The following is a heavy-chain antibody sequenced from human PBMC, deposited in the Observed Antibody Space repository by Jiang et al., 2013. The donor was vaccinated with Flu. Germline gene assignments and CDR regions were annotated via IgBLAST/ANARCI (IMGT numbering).Heavy chain of an antibody. CDR3: AREGSRITIFGVVITSPGRWFDP. V-gene: IGHV1-46*01. D-gene: IGHD3-3*01. Sequence: GAEVKKPGASVKVSCKASGYTFTSYYMHWVRQAPGQGLEWMGIINPSGGSTSYAQKFQGRVTMTRDTSTSTVYMELSSLRSEDTAVYYCAREGSRITIFGVVITSPGRWFDPGAREPWSPSPQ. CDR1: GYTFTSYY. J-gene: IGHJ5*02. CDR2: INPSGGST.